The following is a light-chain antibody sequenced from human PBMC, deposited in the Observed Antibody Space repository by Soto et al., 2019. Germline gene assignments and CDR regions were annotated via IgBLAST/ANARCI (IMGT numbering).Light chain of an antibody. CDR2: AAS. V-gene: IGKV1-12*01. J-gene: IGKJ5*01. CDR1: QDVSNW. Sequence: DIQITQSPSSVSASVVDRVTITCRASQDVSNWLAWYQQKPGKAPNLLIYAASTLQSGVPSRFSGSGSGTDFTLTITSLQPEDFATYYCQQSYGTPITFGQGTRLEIK. CDR3: QQSYGTPIT.